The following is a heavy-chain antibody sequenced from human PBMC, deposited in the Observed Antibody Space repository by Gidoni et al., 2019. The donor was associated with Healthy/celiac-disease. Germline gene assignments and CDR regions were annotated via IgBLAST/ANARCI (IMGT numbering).Heavy chain of an antibody. V-gene: IGHV4-31*03. CDR2: IYYRGST. CDR3: ARDSSPGVSMDV. J-gene: IGHJ6*02. D-gene: IGHD6-6*01. CDR1: GGSISSGGYY. Sequence: QGQLQESGPGLVKPSQTLSLTCTFSGGSISSGGYYWSWIRQPPGQGLEWIGYIYYRGSTYYNPSLKSRVTISVDTSKNQFSLKLSSVTAADTAVYYCARDSSPGVSMDVWVQGTTVTVSS.